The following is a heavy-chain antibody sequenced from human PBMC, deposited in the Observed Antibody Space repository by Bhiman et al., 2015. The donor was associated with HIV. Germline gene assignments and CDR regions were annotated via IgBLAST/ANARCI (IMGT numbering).Heavy chain of an antibody. V-gene: IGHV3-53*01. J-gene: IGHJ4*02. Sequence: EVQLVESGGGLIQPGGSLRLSCAASGFSVSSTYISWVRQAPGKGLEWVSVIYGADNRYYIESVKGRFTISRDNAKSLLYLQMNSLRAEDTAVYYCARGYTYGQGRLGFDYWGQGTLVTVSS. CDR2: IYGADNR. CDR1: GFSVSSTY. CDR3: ARGYTYGQGRLGFDY. D-gene: IGHD5-18*01.